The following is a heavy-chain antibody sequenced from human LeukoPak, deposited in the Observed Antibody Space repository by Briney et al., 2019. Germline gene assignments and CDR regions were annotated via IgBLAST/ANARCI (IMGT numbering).Heavy chain of an antibody. J-gene: IGHJ5*02. CDR3: ARGGYWFDP. D-gene: IGHD6-13*01. CDR1: GGPFSGFF. V-gene: IGHV4-34*01. CDR2: INHSGGT. Sequence: SDTLSLTCANYGGPFSGFFWSWIRQPPGKGLEWIGEINHSGGTNYNPSLKSRVTIYIDTSKNQFSLKLTSLTAADTAVYYCARGGYWFDPWGQGTLVTVSS.